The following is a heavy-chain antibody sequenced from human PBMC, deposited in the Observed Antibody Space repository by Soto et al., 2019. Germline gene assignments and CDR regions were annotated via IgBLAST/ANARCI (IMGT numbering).Heavy chain of an antibody. CDR2: IYPADSDT. J-gene: IGHJ4*02. CDR3: AREMGASPTPFDY. Sequence: GKSLKISCQASGYTFINNWIGWVRQMPGKGLEWMGIIYPADSDTRYSPTFQGQVTFSADKSVSTAYLQWSSLKASDTAVYYRAREMGASPTPFDYWGQGTQVTVSS. CDR1: GYTFINNW. D-gene: IGHD1-26*01. V-gene: IGHV5-51*03.